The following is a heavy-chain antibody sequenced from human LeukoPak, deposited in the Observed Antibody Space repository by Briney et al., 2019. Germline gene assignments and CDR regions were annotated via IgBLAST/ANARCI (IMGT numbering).Heavy chain of an antibody. D-gene: IGHD3-10*01. CDR1: GGSFSGYY. CDR3: ARESTYYYGSGSWGHPPNWFDP. CDR2: INHSGST. V-gene: IGHV4-34*01. Sequence: SETLSLTCAVSGGSFSGYYWNWIRQPPGKGLEWIGEINHSGSTNYNPSLKSRVTILVDTSKNHFSLQLSSVTAADTDVYYCARESTYYYGSGSWGHPPNWFDPWGQGTLVTVSS. J-gene: IGHJ5*02.